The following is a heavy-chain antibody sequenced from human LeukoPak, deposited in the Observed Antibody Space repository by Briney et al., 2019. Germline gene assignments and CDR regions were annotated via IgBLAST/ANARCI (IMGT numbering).Heavy chain of an antibody. CDR1: GYTLTELS. Sequence: ASVKVSCKVSGYTLTELSMHWVRQAPGKGLEWMGGFDPEDGETIYAQKFQGRVTMTRDTSISTAYMELSRLRSDDTAVYYCAREIAAAIDYWGQGTLVTVSS. CDR3: AREIAAAIDY. D-gene: IGHD6-13*01. J-gene: IGHJ4*02. V-gene: IGHV1-24*01. CDR2: FDPEDGET.